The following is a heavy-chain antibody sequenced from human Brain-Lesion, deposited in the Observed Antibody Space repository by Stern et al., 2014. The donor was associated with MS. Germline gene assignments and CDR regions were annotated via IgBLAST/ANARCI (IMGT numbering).Heavy chain of an antibody. D-gene: IGHD4-17*01. CDR2: IRSTGYGGGE. Sequence: EVQLVESGGGLIEPGRSLRLSCTASGFSFGDYAINWIRQAPGKGLEGVGFIRSTGYGGGEEYAASVKGRFTISRDDSKSIAYLQVNGLKTEDTAVYYCTRDRLDYGYSYFDYWGQGTLVTVSS. J-gene: IGHJ4*02. CDR3: TRDRLDYGYSYFDY. CDR1: GFSFGDYA. V-gene: IGHV3-49*03.